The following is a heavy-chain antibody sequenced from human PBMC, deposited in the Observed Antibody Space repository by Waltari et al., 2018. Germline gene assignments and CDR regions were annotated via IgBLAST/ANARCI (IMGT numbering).Heavy chain of an antibody. CDR1: GYPFTDYY. CDR2: VDPEDGET. V-gene: IGHV1-69-2*01. J-gene: IGHJ3*02. D-gene: IGHD1-1*01. CDR3: ATTTTPMKAFDI. Sequence: EVQLVQSGAEVKKPGATVKISCKASGYPFTDYYMHWVQHAPGKGLEWMGRVDPEDGETIYAEKFQGRVTITADTSTDTADMELSSLRSEDTAVYYCATTTTPMKAFDIWGQGTMVTVSS.